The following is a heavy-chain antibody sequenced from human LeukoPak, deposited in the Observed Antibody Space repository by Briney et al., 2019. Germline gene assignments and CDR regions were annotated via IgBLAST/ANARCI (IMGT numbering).Heavy chain of an antibody. Sequence: GGSLRLSCAASGFTFDGYAMNWVRQAPGKGLEWVSGFSGSRGSTYYADSVKGRFTISRDNSKNALYLQMNSLRAEDTAVYYCAKCTGWFGELLGAFDIWGQGTMVTVSS. J-gene: IGHJ3*02. CDR1: GFTFDGYA. CDR3: AKCTGWFGELLGAFDI. V-gene: IGHV3-23*01. D-gene: IGHD3-10*01. CDR2: FSGSRGST.